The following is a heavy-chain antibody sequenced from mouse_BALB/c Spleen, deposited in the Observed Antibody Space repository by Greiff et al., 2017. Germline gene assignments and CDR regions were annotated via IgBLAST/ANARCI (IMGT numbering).Heavy chain of an antibody. Sequence: EVKLQESGGGLVQPGGSRKLSCAASGFTFSSFGMHWVRQAPEKGLEWVAYISSGSSTIYYADTVKGRFTISRDNPKNTLFLQMTSLRSEDTAMYYCARSDGYPIYYAMDYWGQGTSVTVSS. J-gene: IGHJ4*01. D-gene: IGHD2-3*01. V-gene: IGHV5-17*02. CDR1: GFTFSSFG. CDR2: ISSGSSTI. CDR3: ARSDGYPIYYAMDY.